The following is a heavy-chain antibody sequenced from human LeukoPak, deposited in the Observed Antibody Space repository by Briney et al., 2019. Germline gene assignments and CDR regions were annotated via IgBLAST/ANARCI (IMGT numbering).Heavy chain of an antibody. V-gene: IGHV3-7*01. D-gene: IGHD3-3*01. Sequence: PGGSLRLSCAASGFTFSNYWMSWVRQGPGKGLEWVANIKQDGSEKYYVDSVKGRFSISRDDTKNSLYLQLNSLRAEDTAVYYCAREELRFLEWSSYYFDYWGLGTLVTVSS. CDR2: IKQDGSEK. J-gene: IGHJ4*02. CDR1: GFTFSNYW. CDR3: AREELRFLEWSSYYFDY.